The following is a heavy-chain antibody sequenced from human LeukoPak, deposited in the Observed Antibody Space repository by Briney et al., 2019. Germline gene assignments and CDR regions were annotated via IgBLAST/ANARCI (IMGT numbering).Heavy chain of an antibody. J-gene: IGHJ3*02. Sequence: SETLSLTCAVYGGSFSGYYWSWIRQPPGKGLDWIGEINHSGTTNYNPSLKSRVTISVDTPKKQFSLKLSSLTAADTAVYYCARHARESYGTFDIWGQGTMVIVSS. CDR1: GGSFSGYY. V-gene: IGHV4-34*01. D-gene: IGHD1-26*01. CDR3: ARHARESYGTFDI. CDR2: INHSGTT.